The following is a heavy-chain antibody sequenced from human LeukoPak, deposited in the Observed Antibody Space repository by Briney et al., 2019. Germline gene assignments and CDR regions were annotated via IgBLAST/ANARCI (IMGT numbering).Heavy chain of an antibody. Sequence: GGSLRLSCEASGFTFSTFAMIWVRQPPGKGLEWVSSIFPSGGEIHYADSVRGRFTISRDNSKSTLSLQMNSLRAEDTAVYYCAKVSGSSGWDPPFDYWGQGTLVTVSS. V-gene: IGHV3-23*01. CDR1: GFTFSTFA. D-gene: IGHD6-19*01. J-gene: IGHJ4*02. CDR2: IFPSGGEI. CDR3: AKVSGSSGWDPPFDY.